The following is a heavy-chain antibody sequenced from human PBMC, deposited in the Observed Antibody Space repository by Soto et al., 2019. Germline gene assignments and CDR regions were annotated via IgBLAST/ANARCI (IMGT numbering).Heavy chain of an antibody. J-gene: IGHJ4*02. CDR3: ARANVLPDY. CDR2: INHSGST. Sequence: SETLSLTCAVYGASFNNYYWSWIRQPPGKGLEWIGEINHSGSTYYNPSLKSRVTISVDTSKNQFSLKLSSVTAADTAVYYCARANVLPDYWGQGTLVTVSS. D-gene: IGHD3-10*01. CDR1: GASFNNYY. V-gene: IGHV4-34*01.